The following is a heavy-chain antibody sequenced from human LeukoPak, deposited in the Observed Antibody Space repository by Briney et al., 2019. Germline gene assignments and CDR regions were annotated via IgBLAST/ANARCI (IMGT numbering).Heavy chain of an antibody. J-gene: IGHJ1*01. D-gene: IGHD6-6*01. CDR1: GGSISTYY. Sequence: SATLSLTCTVSGGSISTYYWNWIRQPPGKGLEWIGYIYHSGSTNYNPSLQSRVTISVDTSKNQFSLNLNSVTAADTAVYYCARGGAARLHFQNWGQGTLVTVSS. CDR2: IYHSGST. V-gene: IGHV4-59*01. CDR3: ARGGAARLHFQN.